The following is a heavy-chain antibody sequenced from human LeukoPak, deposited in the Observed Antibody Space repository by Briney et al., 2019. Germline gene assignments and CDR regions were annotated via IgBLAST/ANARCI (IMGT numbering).Heavy chain of an antibody. Sequence: SETLSLTCTVSGGSISSSSYYWGWIRQPPGKGLEWIGSIYYNGSTYYNPSLKSRVTISVDTSKNQFSLKLSSVTAADTAVYYCARRLPYDSSGYRSFDYWGQGTLVTVSS. CDR2: IYYNGST. V-gene: IGHV4-39*01. CDR1: GGSISSSSYY. CDR3: ARRLPYDSSGYRSFDY. D-gene: IGHD3-22*01. J-gene: IGHJ4*02.